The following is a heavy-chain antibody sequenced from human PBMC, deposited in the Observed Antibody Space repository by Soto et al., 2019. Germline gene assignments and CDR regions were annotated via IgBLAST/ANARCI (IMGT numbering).Heavy chain of an antibody. CDR3: ARGGRGYYDSSGYYSFDHDAFDI. Sequence: GGSLRLSCAASGFTFSSYAMHWVRQAPGKGLEWVAVISYDGSNKYYADSVKGRFTISRDNSKNTLYLQMNSLRADDTAVYYCARGGRGYYDSSGYYSFDHDAFDIWGQGTMVTVSS. CDR1: GFTFSSYA. CDR2: ISYDGSNK. J-gene: IGHJ3*02. V-gene: IGHV3-30-3*01. D-gene: IGHD3-22*01.